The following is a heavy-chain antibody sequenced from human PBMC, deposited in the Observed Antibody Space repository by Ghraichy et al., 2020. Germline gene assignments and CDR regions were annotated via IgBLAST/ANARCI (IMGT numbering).Heavy chain of an antibody. D-gene: IGHD3-3*02. CDR1: GFTFSSYW. CDR2: IKQDGSEK. V-gene: IGHV3-7*03. J-gene: IGHJ4*02. Sequence: GGSLRLSCAASGFTFSSYWMSWVRQAPGKGLEWVANIKQDGSEKYYVDSVKGRFTISRDNAKNSLYLQMNSLRAEDTAVYYCARVSFLEWLSIGPEDYWGQGTLVTVSS. CDR3: ARVSFLEWLSIGPEDY.